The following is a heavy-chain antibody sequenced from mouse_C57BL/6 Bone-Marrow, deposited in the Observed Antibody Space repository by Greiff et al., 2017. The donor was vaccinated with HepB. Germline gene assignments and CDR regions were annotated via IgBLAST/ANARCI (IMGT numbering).Heavy chain of an antibody. V-gene: IGHV1-69*01. D-gene: IGHD2-1*01. CDR2: IDPSDSYT. CDR1: GYTFTSYW. Sequence: QVQLQQPGAELVMPGASVKLSCKASGYTFTSYWMHWVKQRPGQGLEWIGEIDPSDSYTNYNQKFKGKSTLTVDKSSSTAYMQLSSLTSEDSAVYYCARERLIYYGNYEYFDVWGTGTTVTVSS. CDR3: ARERLIYYGNYEYFDV. J-gene: IGHJ1*03.